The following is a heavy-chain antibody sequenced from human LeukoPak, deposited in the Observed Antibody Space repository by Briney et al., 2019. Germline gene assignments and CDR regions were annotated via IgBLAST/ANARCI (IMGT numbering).Heavy chain of an antibody. Sequence: GGSLRLSCAASGFTFSSYAMSWVRQAPGKGLEWVSAISGSGGNTYYADSVKGRFTISRDNSKNTLYLQMNSLRAEDTAVYYCAKSRYYAQEEYYFDYWGQGTLVTVSS. CDR1: GFTFSSYA. V-gene: IGHV3-23*01. J-gene: IGHJ4*02. CDR2: ISGSGGNT. D-gene: IGHD2-2*01. CDR3: AKSRYYAQEEYYFDY.